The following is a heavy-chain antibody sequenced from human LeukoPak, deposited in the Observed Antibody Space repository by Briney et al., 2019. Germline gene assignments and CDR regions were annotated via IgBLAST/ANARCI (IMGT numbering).Heavy chain of an antibody. V-gene: IGHV3-21*01. D-gene: IGHD3-9*01. CDR1: GFTFSSYN. CDR2: ITSGSSHI. Sequence: PGGSLRLSCAASGFTFSSYNMNWVRQTPGQGLEWVSSITSGSSHIYYADSVKGRFTISRDNAKNSLYLQMNSLRAEDTAVYYCARRPSKYYDILTGYYRSEFDYWGQGTLVTVSS. CDR3: ARRPSKYYDILTGYYRSEFDY. J-gene: IGHJ4*02.